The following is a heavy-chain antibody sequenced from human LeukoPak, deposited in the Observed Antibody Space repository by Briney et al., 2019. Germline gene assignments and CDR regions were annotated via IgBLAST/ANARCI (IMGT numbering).Heavy chain of an antibody. V-gene: IGHV3-15*01. CDR1: GFTFSNAW. D-gene: IGHD3-9*01. J-gene: IGHJ4*02. CDR3: TTVRLQLRYFDWLLPDPYYFDY. CDR2: IKSKTDGGTT. Sequence: PGGSLRLSCAASGFTFSNAWMSWVRQAPGKGLEWVGRIKSKTDGGTTDYAAPVKGRFTISRDDSKNTLYLQMNSLKTEDTAVYYCTTVRLQLRYFDWLLPDPYYFDYWGQGTLVTVSS.